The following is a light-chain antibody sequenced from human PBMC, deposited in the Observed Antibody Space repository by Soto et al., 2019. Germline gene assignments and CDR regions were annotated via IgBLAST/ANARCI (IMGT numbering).Light chain of an antibody. Sequence: QAVVTQEPSFSVSPGGTATLTCGLSSGSVSPSYYPSWYQQTPGQAPRTLIYSTNTRSPGVPARFSGSNLGNKAALTITGAQAEDESDYYCVLYMGSGISVFGGGTKLTVL. CDR2: STN. CDR1: SGSVSPSYY. CDR3: VLYMGSGISV. J-gene: IGLJ3*02. V-gene: IGLV8-61*01.